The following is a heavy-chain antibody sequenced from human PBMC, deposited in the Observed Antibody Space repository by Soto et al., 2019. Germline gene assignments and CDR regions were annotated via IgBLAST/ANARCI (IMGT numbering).Heavy chain of an antibody. V-gene: IGHV4-59*08. CDR2: IYYSGST. CDR3: VRAERSSCSSTSCYAV. CDR1: GGSISSYY. J-gene: IGHJ4*02. D-gene: IGHD2-2*01. Sequence: PSETLSLTCTVSGGSISSYYWSWIRQPPGKGLEWIGYIYYSGSTNYNPSLKSRVTISVDTFKNQFSLKLSSVTAADTAVYYCVRAERSSCSSTSCYAVWGQGTLVTVSS.